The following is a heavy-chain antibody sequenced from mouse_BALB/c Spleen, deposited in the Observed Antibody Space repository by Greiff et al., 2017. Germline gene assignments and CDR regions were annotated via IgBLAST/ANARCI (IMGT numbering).Heavy chain of an antibody. V-gene: IGHV1-69*02. D-gene: IGHD2-4*01. CDR2: IDPSDSYT. J-gene: IGHJ1*01. Sequence: VQLQQPGAELVKPGASVKLSCKASGYTFTSYWMHWVKQRPGQGLEWIGEIDPSDSYTNYNQKFKGKATLTVDKSSSTAYMQLSSLTSEDSAVYYCARFPTMITTDWYFDVWGAGTTVTVSS. CDR1: GYTFTSYW. CDR3: ARFPTMITTDWYFDV.